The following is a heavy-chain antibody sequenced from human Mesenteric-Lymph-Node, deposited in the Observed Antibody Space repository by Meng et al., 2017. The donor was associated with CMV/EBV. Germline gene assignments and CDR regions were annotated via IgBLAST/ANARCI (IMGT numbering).Heavy chain of an antibody. Sequence: ASVKVSCKASGYTFNSYPITWVRQTPGQGLEWVAWINPYTGETGSAQRFQGRVSVTTDTSTSTGYMEMGSLKSDDTAVYYCARDRILLAETTRRGGAGWLDPWGQGTRVTVSS. CDR2: INPYTGET. D-gene: IGHD1/OR15-1a*01. CDR3: ARDRILLAETTRRGGAGWLDP. J-gene: IGHJ5*02. V-gene: IGHV1-18*01. CDR1: GYTFNSYP.